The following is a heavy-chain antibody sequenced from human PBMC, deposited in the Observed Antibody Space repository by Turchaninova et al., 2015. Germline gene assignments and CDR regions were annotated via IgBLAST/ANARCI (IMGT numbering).Heavy chain of an antibody. Sequence: QVQLQQWGAGLFKPSETLSLASAVHGGAFSGHYWCWIRQPPGKGLEWIGEINQNGRANYNPSLKSRVTISVDTSKKQFSLKLSSVTAADTAVYYCARGRPYYDSSGSIDPRGQGTQVTVSS. CDR3: ARGRPYYDSSGSIDP. CDR1: GGAFSGHY. J-gene: IGHJ5*02. D-gene: IGHD3-22*01. V-gene: IGHV4-34*01. CDR2: INQNGRA.